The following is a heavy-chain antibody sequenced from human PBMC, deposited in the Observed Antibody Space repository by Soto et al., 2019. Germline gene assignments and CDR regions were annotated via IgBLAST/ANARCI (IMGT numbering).Heavy chain of an antibody. CDR2: ISYDGSNK. D-gene: IGHD5-18*01. CDR1: GFTFSSYG. J-gene: IGHJ6*02. V-gene: IGHV3-30*18. Sequence: QVQLVESGGGVVQPGRSLRLSCAASGFTFSSYGMHWVRQAPGKGLEWVAVISYDGSNKYYGDSVKGRFTISRDNSKNTPYLQMNSLRAEDTAVYYCAKDLVVGSARHGGYSYGLRGYYYYGMDVWGQGTTVTVSS. CDR3: AKDLVVGSARHGGYSYGLRGYYYYGMDV.